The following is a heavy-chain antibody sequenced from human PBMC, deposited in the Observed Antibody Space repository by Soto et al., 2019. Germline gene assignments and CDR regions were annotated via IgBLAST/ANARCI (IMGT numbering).Heavy chain of an antibody. D-gene: IGHD2-21*01. J-gene: IGHJ4*02. CDR3: ARGDGYNVLLDY. V-gene: IGHV4-30-4*02. CDR1: GGSMSRGDYY. CDR2: IYHTGST. Sequence: SVILSLTCTVSGGSMSRGDYYWSWIRQPPGKGLEWIGFIYHTGSTYYSPSLKNRVAISVDTSKNQFSLKLSSVTAADTAVYYCARGDGYNVLLDYWGQGTLVTVSS.